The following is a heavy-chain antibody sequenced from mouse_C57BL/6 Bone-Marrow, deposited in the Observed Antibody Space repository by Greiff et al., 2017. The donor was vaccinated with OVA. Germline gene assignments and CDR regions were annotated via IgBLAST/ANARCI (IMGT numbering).Heavy chain of an antibody. CDR2: IDPNSGGT. Sequence: QVQLQQPGAELVKPGASVKLSCKASGYTFTSYWMHWVKQRPGRGLEWIGRIDPNSGGTKYNEKFKSKATLTVDKPSSTAYMQLSSLTSEDSAVNYCARAETTVVARYYFDYWGQGTILTVSA. CDR1: GYTFTSYW. J-gene: IGHJ2*01. CDR3: ARAETTVVARYYFDY. V-gene: IGHV1-72*01. D-gene: IGHD1-1*01.